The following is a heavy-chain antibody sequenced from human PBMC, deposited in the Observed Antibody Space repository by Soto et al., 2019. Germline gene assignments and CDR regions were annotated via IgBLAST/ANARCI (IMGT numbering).Heavy chain of an antibody. CDR3: ARDVPRRRGYYYGMDV. V-gene: IGHV6-1*01. J-gene: IGHJ6*02. Sequence: SQTLSLTCAISGDGVSSDSAAWNWIRQSPSRGLEWLGRTYYRSKWYNDYAVSVKSRITINPDTSKNQFSLQLNSVTPEDTAVYYCARDVPRRRGYYYGMDVWGQGTTVTVS. CDR1: GDGVSSDSAA. D-gene: IGHD3-10*01. CDR2: TYYRSKWYN.